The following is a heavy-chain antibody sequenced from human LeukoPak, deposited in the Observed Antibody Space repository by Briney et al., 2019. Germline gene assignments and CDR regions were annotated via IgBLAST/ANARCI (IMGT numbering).Heavy chain of an antibody. V-gene: IGHV5-51*01. Sequence: GESLKISCKGSGYSFTSYWSGWVRQMPGKGLEWMGIIYPGDSDTRYSPSFQSQVTISAEKSISTAYLQWSSLKASDTALYYCASRKKGMATAGFDYWGQGTLVTVSS. CDR3: ASRKKGMATAGFDY. D-gene: IGHD5-24*01. CDR1: GYSFTSYW. CDR2: IYPGDSDT. J-gene: IGHJ4*02.